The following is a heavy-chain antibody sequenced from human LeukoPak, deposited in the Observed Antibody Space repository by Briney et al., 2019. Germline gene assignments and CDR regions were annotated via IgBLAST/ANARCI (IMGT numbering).Heavy chain of an antibody. V-gene: IGHV4-59*08. CDR2: IYYSRST. CDR3: ARHGANRQQLVMAFDI. Sequence: SETLSLTCTVSGDSISSYYWSWIRQPPGKGLEWIGYIYYSRSTNYNPSLKSRVTISIDPSKNHFSLKLNSVTAADTAVYYCARHGANRQQLVMAFDIWGQGTMVTVSS. CDR1: GDSISSYY. D-gene: IGHD6-13*01. J-gene: IGHJ3*02.